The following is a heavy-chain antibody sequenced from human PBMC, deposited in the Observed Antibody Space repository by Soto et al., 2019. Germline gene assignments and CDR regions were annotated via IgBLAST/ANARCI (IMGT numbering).Heavy chain of an antibody. D-gene: IGHD1-26*01. CDR1: GFKFDDYT. Sequence: VHLVESGGVGVQPGGSLRLSCAASGFKFDDYTMFWVRQAPGKGLEWVSLISWDGATTFYADSVKGRFTISRDNNKNSLYLQMSCLKTEDTAVYYCAKDRPQWVLHLTFESWGQGTLVTVS. V-gene: IGHV3-43*01. J-gene: IGHJ4*02. CDR2: ISWDGATT. CDR3: AKDRPQWVLHLTFES.